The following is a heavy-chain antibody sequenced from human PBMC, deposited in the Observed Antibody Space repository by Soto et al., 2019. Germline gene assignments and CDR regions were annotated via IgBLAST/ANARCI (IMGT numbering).Heavy chain of an antibody. CDR1: GFNLSHPW. V-gene: IGHV3-15*01. J-gene: IGHJ4*02. CDR3: TTGIYYDILTGYHNVAY. D-gene: IGHD3-9*01. Sequence: GGSLRLSCVASGFNLSHPWMTWVRQAAGKGLEWVGRIKSKTDGGTADYAAPVKGRATISRDDSKNTVYLQMNSLKTEDTAVYYCTTGIYYDILTGYHNVAYWGQGALVTAPQ. CDR2: IKSKTDGGTA.